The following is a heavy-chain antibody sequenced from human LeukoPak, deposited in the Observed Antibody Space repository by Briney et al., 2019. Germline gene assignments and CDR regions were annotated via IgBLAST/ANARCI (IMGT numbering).Heavy chain of an antibody. D-gene: IGHD2-15*01. CDR3: ARDGSGWAEDAFDI. V-gene: IGHV1-58*01. CDR2: IVVGSGNT. CDR1: GFTFTSSA. J-gene: IGHJ3*02. Sequence: SVKVSCKASGFTFTSSAVQWVRQARGQRLEWIGWIVVGSGNTNYAQKFQERVTITRDMSTSTAYMELSSLRSEDTAVYYCARDGSGWAEDAFDIWGQGTMVTVSS.